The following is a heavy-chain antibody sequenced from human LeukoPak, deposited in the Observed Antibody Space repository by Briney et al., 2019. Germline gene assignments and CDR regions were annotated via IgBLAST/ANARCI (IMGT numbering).Heavy chain of an antibody. D-gene: IGHD7-27*01. Sequence: SETLSLTCTVSGGSVTSYYWSWIRQPPGKGLEWIGYIYYSGSTNYNPSLKSRVTISVDTSKNQFSLKVIYVTAADTAVYYCARGANWGSPDYWGQGTLVTVSS. V-gene: IGHV4-59*02. CDR2: IYYSGST. CDR3: ARGANWGSPDY. CDR1: GGSVTSYY. J-gene: IGHJ4*02.